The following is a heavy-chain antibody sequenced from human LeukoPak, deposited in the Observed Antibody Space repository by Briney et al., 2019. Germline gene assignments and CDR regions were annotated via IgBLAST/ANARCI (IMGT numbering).Heavy chain of an antibody. CDR2: IIPIFGTA. CDR1: GGTFSSYA. V-gene: IGHV1-69*01. D-gene: IGHD3-16*01. J-gene: IGHJ2*01. CDR3: ARGGGDYVWGYFDL. Sequence: ASVKVSCKASGGTFSSYAISWVRQAPGQGLEWMGGIIPIFGTANYAQKFQGRVTITADESTSTAHMELSSLRSEDTAVYYCARGGGDYVWGYFDLWGRGTLVTVSS.